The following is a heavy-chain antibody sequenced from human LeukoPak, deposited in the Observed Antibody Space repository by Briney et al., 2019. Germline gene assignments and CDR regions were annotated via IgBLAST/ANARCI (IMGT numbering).Heavy chain of an antibody. CDR1: GGSFNGYY. CDR3: ARGIVGATRAADHFDY. J-gene: IGHJ4*02. CDR2: INHSGST. D-gene: IGHD1-26*01. V-gene: IGHV4-34*01. Sequence: KPSETLSLTCAVYGGSFNGYYWSWLRQPPGRGLEWIGEINHSGSTNYNPSLKSRVTISVDTSKNQFSLKLSSVTAADTAVYHCARGIVGATRAADHFDYWGQGTLVTVSS.